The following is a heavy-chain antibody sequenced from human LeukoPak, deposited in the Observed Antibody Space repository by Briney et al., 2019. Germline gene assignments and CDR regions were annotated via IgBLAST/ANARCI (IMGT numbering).Heavy chain of an antibody. J-gene: IGHJ4*02. D-gene: IGHD4-17*01. V-gene: IGHV4-31*03. CDR1: GGSISSGGYC. Sequence: PSETLSLTCTVSGGSISSGGYCWSWIRQHPGKGLEWIGYIYYSGSTYYNPSLKSRVTISVDTSKNQFSLKLSSVTAADTAVYYCARGYGDYDYWGQGTLVTVSS. CDR2: IYYSGST. CDR3: ARGYGDYDY.